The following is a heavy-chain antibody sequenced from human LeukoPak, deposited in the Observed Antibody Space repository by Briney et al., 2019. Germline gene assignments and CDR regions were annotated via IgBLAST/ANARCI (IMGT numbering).Heavy chain of an antibody. Sequence: PSETLSLTCTVADRSISSYYWTWIRQPAGNGLEWIGRIYASGSANYNPSLQSRVTMSVDTSKNQFSLKLSSVTAADTAVYYCARGGTGSTGFDYWGQGTLVTVSS. CDR2: IYASGSA. J-gene: IGHJ4*02. V-gene: IGHV4-4*07. CDR3: ARGGTGSTGFDY. CDR1: DRSISSYY. D-gene: IGHD1-7*01.